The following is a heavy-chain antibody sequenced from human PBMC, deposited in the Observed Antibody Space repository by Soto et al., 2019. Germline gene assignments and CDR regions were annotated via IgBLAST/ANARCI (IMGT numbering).Heavy chain of an antibody. CDR2: ISSDGSDK. V-gene: IGHV3-30*03. D-gene: IGHD3-10*01. Sequence: GGSLRLSCAASGFTFSSYGMHWVRQAPGKGLEWVAVISSDGSDKYYADSVKGRFAISRDNSKNTLYVQLNRMRAEDTALYYCARDRQYGAGFIDVWGQGTTVTVSS. CDR3: ARDRQYGAGFIDV. J-gene: IGHJ6*02. CDR1: GFTFSSYG.